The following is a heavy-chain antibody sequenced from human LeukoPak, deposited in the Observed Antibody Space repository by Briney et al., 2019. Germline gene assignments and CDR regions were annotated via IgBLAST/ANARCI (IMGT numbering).Heavy chain of an antibody. CDR1: GVSFSGYY. V-gene: IGHV4-34*01. CDR3: ARPATVVPAAMFY. J-gene: IGHJ4*02. Sequence: SGALSLPFSGYGVSFSGYYYNLIRQPPGKGVEWIGKRNHRENTNYNQSLKSRVTISVDDSKNLFSLKLSSVTAADTAVYYCARPATVVPAAMFYWGQGSLVTVSS. D-gene: IGHD2-2*01. CDR2: RNHRENT.